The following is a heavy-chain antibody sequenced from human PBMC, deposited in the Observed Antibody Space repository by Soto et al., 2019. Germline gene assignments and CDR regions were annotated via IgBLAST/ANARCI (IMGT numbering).Heavy chain of an antibody. CDR2: IKTKSDGGPT. Sequence: GGSLRLSCAASGFPFSNAWMSWVRQAPGKGMEWVGRIKTKSDGGPTDYAAPVKGRFTISRDDSKNTLYLEMNGLKTEDTAVYXCTTDSGYQPRGGWFDPWGQGTLVTVSS. CDR3: TTDSGYQPRGGWFDP. D-gene: IGHD3-22*01. J-gene: IGHJ5*02. V-gene: IGHV3-15*01. CDR1: GFPFSNAW.